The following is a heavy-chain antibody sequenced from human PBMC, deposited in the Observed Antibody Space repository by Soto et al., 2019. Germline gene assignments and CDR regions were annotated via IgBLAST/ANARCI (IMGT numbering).Heavy chain of an antibody. D-gene: IGHD3-3*01. CDR3: ARGTTLAIFDYGMGV. Sequence: QVQLVESGGGVVQPGRSLRLSCAASGFTFTSYAMHWVRQAPGKGLEWVAVISNDGSNYYYADSVRGRFTISRDNTKNTLFLQMSSLRGEDSRVYYCARGTTLAIFDYGMGVWGQGTTVTVSS. J-gene: IGHJ6*02. CDR1: GFTFTSYA. V-gene: IGHV3-30-3*01. CDR2: ISNDGSNY.